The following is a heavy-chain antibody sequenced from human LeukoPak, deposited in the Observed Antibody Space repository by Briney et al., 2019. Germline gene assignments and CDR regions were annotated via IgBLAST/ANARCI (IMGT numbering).Heavy chain of an antibody. J-gene: IGHJ5*02. D-gene: IGHD5/OR15-5a*01. V-gene: IGHV4-38-2*02. CDR3: AGCLAGQPSGPNR. Sequence: SETLSLTCTISGASINSGFYWGWIRQPPGKGLEWMVSFYKSGTTYYNSSLKSRVSISIDTSKTQFSLKLNSVTAADTAVYYCAGCLAGQPSGPNRWGPGTLVTVSS. CDR2: FYKSGTT. CDR1: GASINSGFY.